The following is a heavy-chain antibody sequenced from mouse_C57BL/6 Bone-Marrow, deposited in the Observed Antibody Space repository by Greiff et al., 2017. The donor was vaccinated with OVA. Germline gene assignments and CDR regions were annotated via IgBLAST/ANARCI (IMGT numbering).Heavy chain of an antibody. V-gene: IGHV3-6*01. Sequence: DVKLQESGPGLVKPSQSLSLTCSVTGYSITSGYYWNWIRQFPGNKLEWMGYIRYDGSNNYNPSLKNRISIPRDTSKNQFFLKLNSVTTEDTATYYCARDRIYDGYYVWFAYWGQGTLVTVSA. D-gene: IGHD2-3*01. J-gene: IGHJ3*01. CDR2: IRYDGSN. CDR1: GYSITSGYY. CDR3: ARDRIYDGYYVWFAY.